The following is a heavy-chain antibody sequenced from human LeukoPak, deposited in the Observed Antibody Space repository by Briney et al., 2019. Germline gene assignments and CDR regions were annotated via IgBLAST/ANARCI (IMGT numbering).Heavy chain of an antibody. CDR3: ASNIPTPTTSPPLGY. CDR1: GGSISGYY. Sequence: NASETLSLTCNVSGGSISGYYWSWIRQPPGKGLEWIGYIDYSGRTKYNPSLQSRVTISVDTSKTQFSLRLGSVTAADTAVYFCASNIPTPTTSPPLGYWGQGTLVTVSS. CDR2: IDYSGRT. V-gene: IGHV4-59*08. D-gene: IGHD1-1*01. J-gene: IGHJ4*02.